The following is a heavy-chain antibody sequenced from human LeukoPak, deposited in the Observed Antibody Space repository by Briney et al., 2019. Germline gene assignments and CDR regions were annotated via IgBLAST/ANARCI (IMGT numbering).Heavy chain of an antibody. CDR1: GGSFSGYY. CDR3: ARVIKVSSGWYGNYYYYMDV. V-gene: IGHV4-34*01. Sequence: PSETLSLTCAVYGGSFSGYYWSWIRQPPGKGLEWIGEINHSGSTNYNPSLKSRVTISVDTSKNQFSLKLSSVTAADTAVYYCARVIKVSSGWYGNYYYYMDVWGKGTTVTVSS. CDR2: INHSGST. D-gene: IGHD6-19*01. J-gene: IGHJ6*03.